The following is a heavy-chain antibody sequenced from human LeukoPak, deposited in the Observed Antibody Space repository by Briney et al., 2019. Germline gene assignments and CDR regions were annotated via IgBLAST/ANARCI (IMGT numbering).Heavy chain of an antibody. CDR2: ITTDGSST. CDR1: GFTFSSYW. V-gene: IGHV3-74*01. J-gene: IGHJ4*02. D-gene: IGHD6-13*01. Sequence: PGGSLRLSCAASGFTFSSYWMHWVRQPPGKGLVWVSRITTDGSSTTYADSVKGRFTVSRDNAKNTLYLQMNSLRAEDTAVYYCARGGSYSSSLDYWGQGTLVTVSS. CDR3: ARGGSYSSSLDY.